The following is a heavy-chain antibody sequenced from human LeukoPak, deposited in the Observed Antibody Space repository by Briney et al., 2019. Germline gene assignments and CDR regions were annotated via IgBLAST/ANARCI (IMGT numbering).Heavy chain of an antibody. CDR3: ARDTGYSNHEAIID. D-gene: IGHD4-11*01. J-gene: IGHJ4*02. Sequence: GASVKVSCKASGYTFTSYGVSWVRQAPGQGLEWMGWISAYNGNTNYAQKLQGRVTMTTDTSTSTAYMELRSLRSDDTAVYYCARDTGYSNHEAIIDWGQGTLVTVSS. CDR2: ISAYNGNT. CDR1: GYTFTSYG. V-gene: IGHV1-18*01.